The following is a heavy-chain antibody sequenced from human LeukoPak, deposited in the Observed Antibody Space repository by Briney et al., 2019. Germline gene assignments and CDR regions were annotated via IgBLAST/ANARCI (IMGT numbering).Heavy chain of an antibody. D-gene: IGHD6-19*01. V-gene: IGHV3-74*01. CDR3: ATKQWLAPPPDS. CDR2: INTDGTVT. CDR1: GFSFGSYS. J-gene: IGHJ4*02. Sequence: GGSLRLSCAASGFSFGSYSMNWVRQAPGKGLESASRINTDGTVTTYADSVKGRFTVSRDNADNTMFLQMNSVRDEDTAVYYCATKQWLAPPPDSWGQGTPVTVSS.